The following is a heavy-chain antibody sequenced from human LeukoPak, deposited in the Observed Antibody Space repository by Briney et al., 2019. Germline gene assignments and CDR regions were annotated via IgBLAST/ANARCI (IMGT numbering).Heavy chain of an antibody. CDR1: GGSISSSSYY. CDR3: ATRYSSSQDY. CDR2: IYYSGST. V-gene: IGHV4-39*07. D-gene: IGHD6-13*01. Sequence: PSETLSLTCTVSGGSISSSSYYWGWIRQPPGKGLEWLGSIYYSGSTYYNPSLKSRVTISVDTSKNQFSLKLSSVTAADTAVYYCATRYSSSQDYWGQGTLVTVSS. J-gene: IGHJ4*02.